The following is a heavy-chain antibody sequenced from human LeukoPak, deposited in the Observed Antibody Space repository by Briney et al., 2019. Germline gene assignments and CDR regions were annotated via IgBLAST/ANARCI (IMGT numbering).Heavy chain of an antibody. CDR1: RFPLSSNH. CDR3: ASWGPFIAHGY. J-gene: IGHJ4*02. D-gene: IGHD6-13*01. CDR2: ISSGGTT. V-gene: IGHV3-53*01. Sequence: GGSLRLSCAASRFPLSSNHMSWVRQAPGKGLEWVSIISSGGTTYYPDSVKGRFTISRDNSKNTLYLQMNSLRAEDTSVYYCASWGPFIAHGYWGQGTLVTVSS.